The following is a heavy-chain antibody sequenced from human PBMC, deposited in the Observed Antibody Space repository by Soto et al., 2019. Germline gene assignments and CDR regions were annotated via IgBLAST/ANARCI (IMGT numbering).Heavy chain of an antibody. V-gene: IGHV3-23*01. D-gene: IGHD2-2*01. J-gene: IGHJ6*02. CDR2: IGESGTPT. CDR3: ARYIPGVRYYGMDV. Sequence: PGGSLSLSCAASGFTFSSYAMKWVRQAPGKGLEWVSLIGESGTPTYYADSVKGRFTISRDNSGNTLFLEMYSLRDEDTAVYYCARYIPGVRYYGMDVWGQGTTVTVSS. CDR1: GFTFSSYA.